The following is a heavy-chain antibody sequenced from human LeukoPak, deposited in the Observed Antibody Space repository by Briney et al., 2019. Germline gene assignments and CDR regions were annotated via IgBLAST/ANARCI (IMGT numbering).Heavy chain of an antibody. Sequence: SQTLSLTCALSGDSLSSNSAAWNWLRQSPSRGLEWLGRTYYRSKWYRGYAVSVKSRITINPDTSKNQFSLQLNSVTPEDTAVYYCARGGSYPLDYWGQGTLVTVSS. J-gene: IGHJ4*02. CDR3: ARGGSYPLDY. CDR1: GDSLSSNSAA. CDR2: TYYRSKWYR. D-gene: IGHD1-26*01. V-gene: IGHV6-1*01.